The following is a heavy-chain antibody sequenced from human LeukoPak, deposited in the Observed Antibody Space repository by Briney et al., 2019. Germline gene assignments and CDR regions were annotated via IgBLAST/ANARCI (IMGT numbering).Heavy chain of an antibody. Sequence: PGGSLRLSCAASGFTFSTYAMNWVRQAPGKGLEWVSGISVSGTGTYYADSVNGRFTISRDNSKNTLFLQMHSLRAEDKAVYYCAARLTGSYFDYWGQGTLVTVSS. CDR2: ISVSGTGT. J-gene: IGHJ4*02. CDR3: AARLTGSYFDY. CDR1: GFTFSTYA. V-gene: IGHV3-23*01. D-gene: IGHD1-26*01.